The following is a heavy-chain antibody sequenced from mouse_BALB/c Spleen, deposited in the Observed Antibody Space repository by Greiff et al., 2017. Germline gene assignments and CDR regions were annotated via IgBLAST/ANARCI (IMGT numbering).Heavy chain of an antibody. CDR3: ASIYYDYDDGFYYAMDY. D-gene: IGHD2-4*01. CDR2: IDPANGNT. V-gene: IGHV14-3*02. Sequence: VHVKQSGAELVKPGASVKLSCTASGFNIKDTYMHWVKQRPEQGLEWIGRIDPANGNTKYDPKFQGKATITADTSSNTAYLQLSSLTSEDTAVYYCASIYYDYDDGFYYAMDYWGQGTSVTVSS. J-gene: IGHJ4*01. CDR1: GFNIKDTY.